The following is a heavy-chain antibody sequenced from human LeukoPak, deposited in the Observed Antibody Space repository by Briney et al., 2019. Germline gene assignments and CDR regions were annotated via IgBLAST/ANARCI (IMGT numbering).Heavy chain of an antibody. V-gene: IGHV1-46*01. CDR2: VNPTSGST. CDR1: GNTFTSYY. D-gene: IGHD5-24*01. CDR3: ARNRDVYDRSPFDY. J-gene: IGHJ4*02. Sequence: VASVKVSCKASGNTFTSYYMHWVRQAPGQGLEWMGIVNPTSGSTSYAQNFQGRVTMTSDTSTSTVYMELSSLKSEDTAVYYCARNRDVYDRSPFDYWGQGTLVTVSS.